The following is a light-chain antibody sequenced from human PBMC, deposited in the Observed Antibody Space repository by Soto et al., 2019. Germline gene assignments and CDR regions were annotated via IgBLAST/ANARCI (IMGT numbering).Light chain of an antibody. CDR2: DAS. CDR3: QQYNSYLWT. J-gene: IGKJ1*01. Sequence: DIQMTQSPSTLSASVGDRVTITCRASESISRSLAWCHQKPGKAPSLLIYDASSLEGGVLSRFSGSGFGTEFTLTISSLQPDDFATYYCQQYNSYLWTFGQGTKVDI. CDR1: ESISRS. V-gene: IGKV1-5*01.